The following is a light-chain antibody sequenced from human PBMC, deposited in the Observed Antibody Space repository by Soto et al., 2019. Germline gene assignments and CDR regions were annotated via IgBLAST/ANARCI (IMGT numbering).Light chain of an antibody. CDR1: QSFSTW. Sequence: DIQMTQSPSTLSASVGDRVTITCRASQSFSTWLAWFQQKPGKAPKLLIYDASSLESGVPSRFSGSGSGTEFTLTISSLQPDDFATYYCQQYNSYPRTFGQGTKVDIK. V-gene: IGKV1-5*01. CDR2: DAS. J-gene: IGKJ1*01. CDR3: QQYNSYPRT.